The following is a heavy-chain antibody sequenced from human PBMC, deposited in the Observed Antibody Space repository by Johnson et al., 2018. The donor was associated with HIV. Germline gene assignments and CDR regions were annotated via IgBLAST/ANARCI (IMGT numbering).Heavy chain of an antibody. J-gene: IGHJ3*02. CDR3: ASQIVVVTADDAFYI. D-gene: IGHD2-21*02. V-gene: IGHV3-66*04. CDR1: GFTVSSNY. CDR2: ISGSGGST. Sequence: VQLVESGGGLVQPGGSLRLSCAASGFTVSSNYMSWVRQAPGKGLEWVSVISGSGGSTYYADSVKGRFTISRDNSKNSLYLQMNSLRAEDTAVYYCASQIVVVTADDAFYIWGQGTRVTVSS.